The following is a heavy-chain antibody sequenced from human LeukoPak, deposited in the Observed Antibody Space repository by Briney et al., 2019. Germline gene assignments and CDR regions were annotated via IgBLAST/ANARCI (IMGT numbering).Heavy chain of an antibody. CDR3: ASSAGAEYFQH. V-gene: IGHV1-69*06. J-gene: IGHJ1*01. D-gene: IGHD2-15*01. Sequence: SVKVSCKASGGTFSSYAISWVRQAPGQGLEWMGGIIPIFGTANYAQKFQGRVTITADKSTSTAYMELSSLRSEDTAVCYCASSAGAEYFQHWGQGTLVTVSS. CDR1: GGTFSSYA. CDR2: IIPIFGTA.